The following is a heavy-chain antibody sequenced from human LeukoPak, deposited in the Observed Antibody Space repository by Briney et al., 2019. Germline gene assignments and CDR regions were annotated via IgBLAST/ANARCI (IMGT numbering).Heavy chain of an antibody. Sequence: PGGSLRLSCAVSGFTVSRNYMSWVRQAPGKGLEWVSVIYSGDDTYDIDYVKGRFTISRDNSKNTVYLQMNSLRAEDTAVYYCARDQRLGKFSLMFDSWGGGPLVTVS. V-gene: IGHV3-66*01. CDR3: ARDQRLGKFSLMFDS. CDR2: IYSGDDT. J-gene: IGHJ4*02. CDR1: GFTVSRNY. D-gene: IGHD3-16*01.